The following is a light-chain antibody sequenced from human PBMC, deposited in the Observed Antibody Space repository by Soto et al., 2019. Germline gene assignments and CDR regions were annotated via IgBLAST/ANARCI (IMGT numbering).Light chain of an antibody. CDR2: EVN. V-gene: IGLV2-8*01. J-gene: IGLJ1*01. CDR1: SSDVGGYNY. CDR3: SSYAGTPVD. Sequence: QSVLTQPPSASGTPGQSVTISCTGTSSDVGGYNYVSWYQQHPGKAPKLIIYEVNKRPSGVPDRFSGSKSGNTASLTVSGLQAEDEADYYCSSYAGTPVDFGTGTKLTVL.